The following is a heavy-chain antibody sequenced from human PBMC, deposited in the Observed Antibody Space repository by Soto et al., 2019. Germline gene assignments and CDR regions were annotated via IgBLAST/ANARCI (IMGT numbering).Heavy chain of an antibody. V-gene: IGHV4-34*01. CDR1: GGSFSGYY. J-gene: IGHJ6*03. Sequence: PSETLSLTCAVYGGSFSGYYWSWIRQPPGKGLEWIGEINRSGSTNYNPSLKGRVTISVDTSKNQFSLKLSSVTAADTAVYYCASRLSYYYGSGKNNYYYYYMDVWGKGTTVTVSS. CDR3: ASRLSYYYGSGKNNYYYYYMDV. D-gene: IGHD3-10*01. CDR2: INRSGST.